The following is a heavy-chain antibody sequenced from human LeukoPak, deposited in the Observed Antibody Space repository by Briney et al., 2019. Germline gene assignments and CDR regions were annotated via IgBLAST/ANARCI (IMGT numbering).Heavy chain of an antibody. CDR2: FDPNDAET. CDR3: ATGRYYDSSGSDY. V-gene: IGHV1-24*01. CDR1: GYTLTELS. D-gene: IGHD3-22*01. J-gene: IGHJ4*02. Sequence: GASVKVSCKVSGYTLTELSMHWERQAPGKGIEWEGGFDPNDAETIYAQKFQGRVTMTEDTSTNTAYMELSSLRSEDTAVYYCATGRYYDSSGSDYRGQGTLVTVSS.